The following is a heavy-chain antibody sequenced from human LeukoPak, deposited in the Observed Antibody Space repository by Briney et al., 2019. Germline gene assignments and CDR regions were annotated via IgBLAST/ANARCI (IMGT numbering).Heavy chain of an antibody. D-gene: IGHD3-10*01. CDR1: GGSISSSSYY. CDR2: IYYSGST. CDR3: ARRLEWHLMVRGFYMDI. J-gene: IGHJ6*03. Sequence: SETLSLTCTVSGGSISSSSYYWGWIRQPPGKGLEWIGSIYYSGSTYYNPSLKSRVTISVDTSKNQFSLKLSSVTAADTAVYYCARRLEWHLMVRGFYMDIWGKGTTVTVSS. V-gene: IGHV4-39*01.